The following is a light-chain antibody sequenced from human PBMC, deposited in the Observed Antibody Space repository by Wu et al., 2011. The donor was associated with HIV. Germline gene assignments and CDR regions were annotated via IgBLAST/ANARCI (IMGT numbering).Light chain of an antibody. V-gene: IGKV3-11*01. CDR1: QSVSSY. J-gene: IGKJ5*01. Sequence: EIVLTQSPATLSLSPGERATLSCRASQSVSSYLAWYHQKRGQAPRLLIYDASNRATGIPARFSGSGSGTDFTLTISSLEPEDFAVYYCQQRRNWPITFGQGTRTGD. CDR2: DAS. CDR3: QQRRNWPIT.